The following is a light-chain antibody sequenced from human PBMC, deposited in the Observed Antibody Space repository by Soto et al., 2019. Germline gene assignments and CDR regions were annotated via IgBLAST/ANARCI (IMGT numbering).Light chain of an antibody. Sequence: IVLTQSPGTLSLSPGERATLSCRASQSVSSSYLAWYQQKPDQAPRILIYGAFSRATGIPDRFSGSGSGTDFTLTISRLEPEDFAVYFCQQYRNSQLTFGGGNKVEIK. CDR2: GAF. CDR1: QSVSSSY. V-gene: IGKV3-20*01. CDR3: QQYRNSQLT. J-gene: IGKJ4*01.